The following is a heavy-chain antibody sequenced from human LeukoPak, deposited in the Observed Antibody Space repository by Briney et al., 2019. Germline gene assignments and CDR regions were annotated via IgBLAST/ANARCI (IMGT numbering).Heavy chain of an antibody. CDR3: ARPTGATVNNDAFDI. J-gene: IGHJ3*02. D-gene: IGHD4-17*01. Sequence: ASVKVSCKASGYTFTSYAMHWVRQAPGQRLEWMGWINAGNGNTKYSQKFQGRVTITRDTSASPAYMELSSLRSEDTAVYYCARPTGATVNNDAFDIWGKGTMVTVSS. V-gene: IGHV1-3*01. CDR1: GYTFTSYA. CDR2: INAGNGNT.